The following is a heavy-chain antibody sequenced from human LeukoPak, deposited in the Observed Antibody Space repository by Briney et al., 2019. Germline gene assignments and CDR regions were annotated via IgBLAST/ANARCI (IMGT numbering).Heavy chain of an antibody. CDR1: GGSFSGYY. CDR3: ARGRGWNYYDSSALRR. CDR2: INHSGST. J-gene: IGHJ3*01. V-gene: IGHV4-34*01. D-gene: IGHD3-22*01. Sequence: SETLSLTCAVYGGSFSGYYWSWIRQPPGKGLEWIGEINHSGSTNYNPSLKSRVTISVDTSKNQFSLKLSSVTAADTAVYYCARGRGWNYYDSSALRRWGQRTMVTVSS.